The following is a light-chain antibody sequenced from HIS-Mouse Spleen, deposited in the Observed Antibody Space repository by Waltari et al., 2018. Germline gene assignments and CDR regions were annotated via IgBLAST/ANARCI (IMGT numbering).Light chain of an antibody. J-gene: IGLJ3*02. CDR2: EVS. CDR1: SSDVGGYNY. CDR3: SSYTSSSTFWV. Sequence: QSALTQPASVSGSPGQSITISCTGTSSDVGGYNYVSWYQQHPGKAPKLMIYEVSTRPSGVSNRFSGSKSGNTVSLTISGLQAEDEADYYCSSYTSSSTFWVFGGGTKLTVL. V-gene: IGLV2-14*01.